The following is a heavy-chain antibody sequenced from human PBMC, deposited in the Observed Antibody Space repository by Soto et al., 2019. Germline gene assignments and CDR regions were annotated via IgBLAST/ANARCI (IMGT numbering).Heavy chain of an antibody. D-gene: IGHD6-19*01. CDR2: IWYDGSNK. V-gene: IGHV3-33*01. CDR3: ARVRAVAGADAFDI. Sequence: HPGGSLRLSCAASGFTFSSYGMHWVRQAPGKGLEWVAVIWYDGSNKYYADSVKGRFTISRDNSKNTLYLQMNSLRAEDTAVYYCARVRAVAGADAFDIWGQGTMVTVSS. J-gene: IGHJ3*02. CDR1: GFTFSSYG.